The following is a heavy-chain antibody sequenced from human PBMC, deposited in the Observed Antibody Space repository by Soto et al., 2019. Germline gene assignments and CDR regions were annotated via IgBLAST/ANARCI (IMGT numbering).Heavy chain of an antibody. Sequence: GGSLRLSCAASGFTFSSYGMHWVRQAPGKGLEWVAVISYDGSNKYYADSVKGRFTISRDNSKNTLYLQMNRLRAEDTAVYYCAKDLEVDGSGYYYYYYGMDVWGQGTTVTVYS. CDR1: GFTFSSYG. V-gene: IGHV3-30*18. CDR3: AKDLEVDGSGYYYYYYGMDV. D-gene: IGHD3-10*01. J-gene: IGHJ6*02. CDR2: ISYDGSNK.